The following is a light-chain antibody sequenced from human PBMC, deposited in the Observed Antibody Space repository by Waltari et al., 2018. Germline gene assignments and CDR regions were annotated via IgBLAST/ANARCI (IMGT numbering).Light chain of an antibody. V-gene: IGKV3-20*01. Sequence: EIVLTQSPGTLSLSPGERATLSCRASQSVSKYLAWYQQKPGQAPRLLIYDASTRATGIPDRFSGSRWGTDFSLTISRLEPEDFAVYYCQKYGTLPATFGQGTKVQMK. J-gene: IGKJ1*01. CDR2: DAS. CDR3: QKYGTLPAT. CDR1: QSVSKY.